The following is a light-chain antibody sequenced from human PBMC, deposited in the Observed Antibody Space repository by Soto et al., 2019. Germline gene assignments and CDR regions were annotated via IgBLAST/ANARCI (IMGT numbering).Light chain of an antibody. Sequence: EIVLTQSPATLSLSPGERATLSCRASQSVGSSLAWYQQKPGQAPRLLIYDASNRATGIPARFSGSGSGTDFTPTISSLEPEDFAVYHCQQRSDWPLTFGGGTKVDIK. J-gene: IGKJ4*01. CDR3: QQRSDWPLT. CDR1: QSVGSS. V-gene: IGKV3-11*01. CDR2: DAS.